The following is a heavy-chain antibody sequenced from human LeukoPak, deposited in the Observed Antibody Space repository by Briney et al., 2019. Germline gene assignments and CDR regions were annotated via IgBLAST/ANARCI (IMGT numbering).Heavy chain of an antibody. CDR1: GFTFSSYG. J-gene: IGHJ4*02. Sequence: GGSLRLSCAASGFTFSSYGMHWVRQAPGKGLEWVAVISYDGSNKYYADSVKGRFTISRDNSKNTLYLQMNSLRAEDTAVYYCAKAAMVRGVIYFDYWGQGTLVTVSS. CDR2: ISYDGSNK. D-gene: IGHD3-10*01. V-gene: IGHV3-30*18. CDR3: AKAAMVRGVIYFDY.